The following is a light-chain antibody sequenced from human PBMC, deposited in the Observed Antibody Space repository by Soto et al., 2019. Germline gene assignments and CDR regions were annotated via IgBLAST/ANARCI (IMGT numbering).Light chain of an antibody. Sequence: EIVLTQSPTTLSLSPGDRATLSCRASQSVSSYLAWYHQKPGKAPRLLIYDASNMATGIPARFSGSGSGTDFTLTISSLEPEDFAVYYCQQRSNWQLTFGGGTKV. CDR2: DAS. CDR3: QQRSNWQLT. CDR1: QSVSSY. V-gene: IGKV3-11*01. J-gene: IGKJ4*01.